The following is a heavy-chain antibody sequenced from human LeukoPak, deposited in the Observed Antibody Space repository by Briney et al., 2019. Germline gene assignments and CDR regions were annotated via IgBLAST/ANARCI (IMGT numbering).Heavy chain of an antibody. V-gene: IGHV4-59*01. J-gene: IGHJ4*02. CDR2: IYYSGST. Sequence: PSETLSLTCTVSGGSISSYHWSWLRQPPGKALEWFGYIYYSGSTNYNPSHKSRVTISVDTSKNRCSLKLSSVTAADTAGYYWARDPYGSGSSGLDYWGQGTLVTVSS. CDR1: GGSISSYH. D-gene: IGHD3-10*01. CDR3: ARDPYGSGSSGLDY.